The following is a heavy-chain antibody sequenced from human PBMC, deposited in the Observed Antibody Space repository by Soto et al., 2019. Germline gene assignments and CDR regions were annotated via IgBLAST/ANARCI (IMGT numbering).Heavy chain of an antibody. J-gene: IGHJ4*02. CDR2: IIPPFDTP. CDR3: ALSYGSYHYGAY. D-gene: IGHD4-17*01. V-gene: IGHV1-69*13. CDR1: GGPFSSYA. Sequence: SVKVSCKASGGPFSSYAITWVRQAPGQGLEWMGGIIPPFDTPNYAQRYQGRVTITADESTSTAYMELSSLRSEDTAIYYCALSYGSYHYGAYWGQGTLVTVSS.